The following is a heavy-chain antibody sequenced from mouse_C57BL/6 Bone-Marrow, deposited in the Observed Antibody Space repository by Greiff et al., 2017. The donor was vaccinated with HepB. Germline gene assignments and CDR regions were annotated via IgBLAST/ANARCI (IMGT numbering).Heavy chain of an antibody. D-gene: IGHD2-3*01. Sequence: EVQVVESGGGLVKPGGSLKLSCAASGFTFSSYAMSWVRQTPEKRLEWVATISDGGSYTYYPDNVKGRFTISRDNAKNNLYLQMSHLKSEDTAMYYCARPARMVSYWYFDVWGTGTTVTVSS. J-gene: IGHJ1*03. CDR1: GFTFSSYA. CDR2: ISDGGSYT. CDR3: ARPARMVSYWYFDV. V-gene: IGHV5-4*01.